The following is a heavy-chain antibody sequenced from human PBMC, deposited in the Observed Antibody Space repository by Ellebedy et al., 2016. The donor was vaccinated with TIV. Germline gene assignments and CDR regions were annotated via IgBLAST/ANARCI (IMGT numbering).Heavy chain of an antibody. CDR2: IWSDGSSK. J-gene: IGHJ6*02. D-gene: IGHD1-26*01. V-gene: IGHV3-33*01. CDR3: ARVGPYRAPYHYYYGMDV. Sequence: PGGSLRLSCAASGFTFSTYGMHWVRQAPGKGLEWVSVIWSDGSSKYYADSVKGRFTIPRDNSKNTLYLQMNSLRAEDTAVYYCARVGPYRAPYHYYYGMDVWGQGTTVTVSS. CDR1: GFTFSTYG.